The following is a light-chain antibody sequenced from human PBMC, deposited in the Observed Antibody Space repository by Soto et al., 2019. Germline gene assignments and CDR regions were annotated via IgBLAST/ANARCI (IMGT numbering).Light chain of an antibody. CDR2: DVS. Sequence: QSALTQPASVSGSPGQSITISCTGTSSDVGGYNYVSWYQHHPGKAHKHINYDVSNRPSGVYIRISGSKTDNTASLTISGLQPEDEADYHCSSYTTSNTRQIVFGTGTKVTVL. V-gene: IGLV2-14*03. CDR1: SSDVGGYNY. J-gene: IGLJ1*01. CDR3: SSYTTSNTRQIV.